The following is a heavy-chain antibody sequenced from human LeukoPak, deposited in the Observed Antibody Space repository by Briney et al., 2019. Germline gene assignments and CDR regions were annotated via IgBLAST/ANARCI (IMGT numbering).Heavy chain of an antibody. CDR2: ISWDGGST. J-gene: IGHJ4*02. V-gene: IGHV3-43*01. D-gene: IGHD3-22*01. CDR3: AKDRRYYDSSGYLDY. Sequence: GGSLRLSCAASGFTFDDYTMHWVRQAPGKGLEWVSLISWDGGSTYHADSVKGRFTISRDNSKNSLYLQMNSLRTEDTALYYCAKDRRYYDSSGYLDYWGQGTLVTVSS. CDR1: GFTFDDYT.